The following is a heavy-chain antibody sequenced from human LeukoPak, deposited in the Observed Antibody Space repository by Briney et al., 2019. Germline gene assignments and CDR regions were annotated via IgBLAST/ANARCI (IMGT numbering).Heavy chain of an antibody. V-gene: IGHV3-72*01. D-gene: IGHD6-19*01. CDR3: ARMVGSGWYADYYGMDV. CDR1: GFTFSDHY. J-gene: IGHJ6*02. CDR2: TRNKANSYTT. Sequence: GGSLRLSCAASGFTFSDHYMDWVRQAPGKGLEWVGRTRNKANSYTTEYAASVKGRFTISRDDSKNSLYLQMNSLKTEDTAVYYCARMVGSGWYADYYGMDVWGQGTTVTVSS.